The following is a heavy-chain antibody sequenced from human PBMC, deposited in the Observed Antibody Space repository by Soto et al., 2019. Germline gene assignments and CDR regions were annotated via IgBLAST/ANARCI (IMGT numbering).Heavy chain of an antibody. CDR2: IMPTVDSA. CDR3: AVAAVREIMAQESSGMAV. V-gene: IGHV1-69*01. J-gene: IGHJ6*02. D-gene: IGHD3-10*01. CDR1: GGTLSDYA. Sequence: QVQLVQSGAEVKTPGSSVKVSCKASGGTLSDYAISWVRQAPGQGLAWMGGIMPTVDSANYAQNFQGRLTISADESTSTANLELSSLGSDDTAVYYCAVAAVREIMAQESSGMAVWGQGTTVIVSS.